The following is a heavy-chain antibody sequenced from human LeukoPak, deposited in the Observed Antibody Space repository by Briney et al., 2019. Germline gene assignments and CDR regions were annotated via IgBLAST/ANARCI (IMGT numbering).Heavy chain of an antibody. CDR3: ARGQVEGATNYYYYYMDV. Sequence: GGSLRLSCAASGFTFSSYAMTWVRRAPGKGLEWVSSISSSSSYIYYADSVKGRFTISRDNAKNSLYLQMNSLRAEDTAVYYCARGQVEGATNYYYYYMDVWGKGTTVTVSS. CDR2: ISSSSSYI. CDR1: GFTFSSYA. V-gene: IGHV3-21*01. J-gene: IGHJ6*03. D-gene: IGHD1-26*01.